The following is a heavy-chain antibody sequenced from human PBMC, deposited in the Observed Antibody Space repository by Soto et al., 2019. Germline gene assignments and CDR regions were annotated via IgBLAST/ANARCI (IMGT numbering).Heavy chain of an antibody. Sequence: EVQLLESGGGLVQSGGSLRLSCAASGFTFSSYAMSWVRQAPGKGLEWVSVICGSGGSTYYADSVKGRFTISRDNSKNTLYLQMNSLRAEDTAVYNCAKDTGLVDWGQGTLVTVSS. CDR3: AKDTGLVD. CDR2: ICGSGGST. J-gene: IGHJ4*02. D-gene: IGHD1-26*01. V-gene: IGHV3-23*01. CDR1: GFTFSSYA.